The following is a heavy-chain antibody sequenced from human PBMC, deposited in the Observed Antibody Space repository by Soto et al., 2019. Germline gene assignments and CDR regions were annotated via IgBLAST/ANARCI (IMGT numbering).Heavy chain of an antibody. V-gene: IGHV3-21*01. CDR3: AGYCSGGSCYSEADY. Sequence: EVQLVESGGGLVKPGGSLRLSCAASGFTFSSYSMNWVRQAPGKGLEWVSSISSSSSSIYYADSVKGRFTISRDNAKNSLYLQMNSLRAEDTAVYYCAGYCSGGSCYSEADYWGQGTLVTVSS. D-gene: IGHD2-15*01. CDR1: GFTFSSYS. J-gene: IGHJ4*02. CDR2: ISSSSSSI.